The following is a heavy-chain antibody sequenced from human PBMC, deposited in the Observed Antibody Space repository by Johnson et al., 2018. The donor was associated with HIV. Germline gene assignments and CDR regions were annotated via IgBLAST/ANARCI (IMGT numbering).Heavy chain of an antibody. J-gene: IGHJ3*02. Sequence: VQLVESGGGLVQSGGSLRLSCAASGFTFSNHWMHWVRQAPGKGLVWVSRINSDGSSTSYADSVKGRFTISRDNAKNTLYLQMNSLRAEDTAVYYCAREGSSSSDDAFDIWGQGTMVTVSS. V-gene: IGHV3-74*01. D-gene: IGHD6-6*01. CDR3: AREGSSSSDDAFDI. CDR1: GFTFSNHW. CDR2: INSDGSST.